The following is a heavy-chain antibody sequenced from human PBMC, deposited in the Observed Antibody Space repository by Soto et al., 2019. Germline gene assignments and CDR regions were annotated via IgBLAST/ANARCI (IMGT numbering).Heavy chain of an antibody. CDR3: AKDWDYDLLFLSPQTPDY. Sequence: PGGSLRLSCAASGFTFSSYGMHWVRQAPGKGLEWVAVISYDGSNKYYADSVKGRFTISRDNSKNTLYLQMNSLRAEDTAVYYCAKDWDYDLLFLSPQTPDYWGQGTLVTVSS. V-gene: IGHV3-30*18. CDR2: ISYDGSNK. CDR1: GFTFSSYG. J-gene: IGHJ4*02. D-gene: IGHD3-3*01.